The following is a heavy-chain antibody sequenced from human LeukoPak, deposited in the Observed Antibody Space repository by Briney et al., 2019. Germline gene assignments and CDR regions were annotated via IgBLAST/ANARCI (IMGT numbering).Heavy chain of an antibody. CDR2: IRYDGRNK. CDR1: GFTFSRYG. V-gene: IGHV3-30*02. D-gene: IGHD3-22*01. J-gene: IGHJ4*02. Sequence: PGGSLRLSCAASGFTFSRYGMHWVRQAPGKWLEWVAVIRYDGRNKYYADSVKGRFTISRDNSKNTLFLQMNSLRAEDTAVYYCAQIEVVEFDYWGQGTLVTVSS. CDR3: AQIEVVEFDY.